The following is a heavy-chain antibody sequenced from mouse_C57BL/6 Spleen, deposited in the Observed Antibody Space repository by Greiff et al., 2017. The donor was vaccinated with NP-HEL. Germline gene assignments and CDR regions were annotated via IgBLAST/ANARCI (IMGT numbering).Heavy chain of an antibody. J-gene: IGHJ2*01. V-gene: IGHV5-4*03. CDR3: ARVYSNYGLFDY. CDR2: ISDGGSYT. D-gene: IGHD2-5*01. Sequence: EVMLVESGGGLVKPGGSLKLSCAASGFTFSSYAMSWVRQTPEKRLEWVATISDGGSYTYYPDNVKGRFTISRDNAKNNLYLQMSHLKSEDTAMYYCARVYSNYGLFDYWGQGTTLTVSS. CDR1: GFTFSSYA.